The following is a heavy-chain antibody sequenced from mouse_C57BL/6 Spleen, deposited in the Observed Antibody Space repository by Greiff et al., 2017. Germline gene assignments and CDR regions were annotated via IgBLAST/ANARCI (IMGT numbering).Heavy chain of an antibody. J-gene: IGHJ2*01. CDR3: ARAYCYGSSRYYFDY. CDR2: INPSTGGT. Sequence: VQLQQSGPELVKPGASVKISCKASGYSFTGYYMNWVKQSPEKSLEWIGEINPSTGGTTYNQKFKAKATLTVDKSSSTAYMQLTSLTSEDSAVYYCARAYCYGSSRYYFDYWGQGTTLTVSS. V-gene: IGHV1-42*01. CDR1: GYSFTGYY. D-gene: IGHD1-1*01.